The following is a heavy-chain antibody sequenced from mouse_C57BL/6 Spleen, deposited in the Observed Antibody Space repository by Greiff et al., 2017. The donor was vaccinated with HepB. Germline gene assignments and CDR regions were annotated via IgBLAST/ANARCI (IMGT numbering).Heavy chain of an antibody. CDR2: IYPGDGDT. D-gene: IGHD2-4*01. CDR1: GYAFSSYW. V-gene: IGHV1-80*01. Sequence: QVPLQQSGAELVKPGASVKISCKASGYAFSSYWMNWVKQRPGKGLEWIGQIYPGDGDTNYNGKFKGKATLTADKSSSTAYMQLSSLTSEDSAVYFCARYGGLRRHFDYWGQGTTLTVSS. CDR3: ARYGGLRRHFDY. J-gene: IGHJ2*01.